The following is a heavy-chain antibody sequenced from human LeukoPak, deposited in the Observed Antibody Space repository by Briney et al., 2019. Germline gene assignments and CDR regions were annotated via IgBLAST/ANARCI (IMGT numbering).Heavy chain of an antibody. CDR3: ARTPGFGDNWFDP. V-gene: IGHV4-61*02. J-gene: IGHJ5*02. D-gene: IGHD3-10*01. Sequence: PSETLSLTCTVSGGSISSGRYYWSWIRQPAGKGLEWIGRIYTSGNTNYNPSLESRVTISFDTSKNQFSLKLSSVTAADTAVYYCARTPGFGDNWFDPWGQGTLVTVSS. CDR2: IYTSGNT. CDR1: GGSISSGRYY.